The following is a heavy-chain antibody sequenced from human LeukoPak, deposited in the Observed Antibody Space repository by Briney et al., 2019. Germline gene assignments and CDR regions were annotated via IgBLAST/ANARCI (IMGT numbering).Heavy chain of an antibody. CDR1: GFSFSSYS. J-gene: IGHJ6*02. CDR3: ARDLKLELPASSGYCYGMDV. Sequence: GGSLRLSCADSGFSFSSYSMTWVRQAPGKGLEWEANINQDGSEKYYVDSVKGRFTISRDNARKSLCLQMSSLRAEDTAVYYCARDLKLELPASSGYCYGMDVWGQGTTVTVSS. V-gene: IGHV3-7*01. D-gene: IGHD1-7*01. CDR2: INQDGSEK.